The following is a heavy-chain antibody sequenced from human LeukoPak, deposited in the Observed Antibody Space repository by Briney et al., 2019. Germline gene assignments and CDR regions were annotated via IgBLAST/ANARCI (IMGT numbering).Heavy chain of an antibody. V-gene: IGHV1-3*01. CDR3: ARDQNWNYGMEY. CDR2: INAGNGNT. J-gene: IGHJ4*02. Sequence: GASVKVSCKASGYTFTSYAMHWVRQAPGQRLEWMGWINAGNGNTKYSQKFQGRVTITRDTSASTAYMELSSLRSEDTAVYYCARDQNWNYGMEYWGQGTLVTVSS. CDR1: GYTFTSYA. D-gene: IGHD1-7*01.